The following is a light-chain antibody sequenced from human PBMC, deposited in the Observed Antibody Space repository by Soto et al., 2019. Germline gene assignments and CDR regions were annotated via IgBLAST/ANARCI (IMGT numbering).Light chain of an antibody. CDR2: EGI. J-gene: IGLJ1*01. Sequence: SALAQPASVSGSPGQSITISCTGTSSTVGGFNVVSWYQQHPGKAPKVIIYEGIKRPSGVSNRFSGSKSGTSASLAITGLQAEDEADYYCQSYDRSLRGYVFGTGTKVTVL. CDR3: QSYDRSLRGYV. V-gene: IGLV2-14*02. CDR1: SSTVGGFNV.